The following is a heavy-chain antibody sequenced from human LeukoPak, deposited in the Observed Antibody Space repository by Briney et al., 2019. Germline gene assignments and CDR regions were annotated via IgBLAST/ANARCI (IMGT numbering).Heavy chain of an antibody. CDR1: GGSFSGYY. D-gene: IGHD2-8*01. Sequence: SETLSLTCAVYGGSFSGYYWSWIRQPPGKGLEWIGEINHSGSTNYNPSLKSRVTISVDTSKNQFSLKLSFVTAADTAVYYCARGGRYCTNGVCYMRFDPWGQGTLVTVSS. J-gene: IGHJ5*02. V-gene: IGHV4-34*01. CDR2: INHSGST. CDR3: ARGGRYCTNGVCYMRFDP.